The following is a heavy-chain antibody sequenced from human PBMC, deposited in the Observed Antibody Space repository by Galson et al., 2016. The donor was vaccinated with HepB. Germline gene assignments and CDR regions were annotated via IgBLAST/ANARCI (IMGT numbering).Heavy chain of an antibody. J-gene: IGHJ6*04. CDR1: GFIFSSYG. V-gene: IGHV3-33*01. D-gene: IGHD1-1*01. CDR2: TWYDGSNR. Sequence: SLRLSCASSGFIFSSYGMHWVRQAPGKGLEWVAVTWYDGSNRFYADSVKGRFTISRDNSKNTLYLQMNSLRAEDTAVYYCARFIASPWNDYYYYGMDVWGKGTTVTVSS. CDR3: ARFIASPWNDYYYYGMDV.